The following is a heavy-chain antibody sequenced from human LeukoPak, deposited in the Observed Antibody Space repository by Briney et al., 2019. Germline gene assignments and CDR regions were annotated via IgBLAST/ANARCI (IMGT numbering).Heavy chain of an antibody. D-gene: IGHD5-24*01. Sequence: PSGTLSLTCPVPGGSMITFYWRWIRRPPGEGLEGSGYVYYDGNNDYNPSLKSRVTTSIDTSKKQFSLKLTSVTAADTAVYYCARVKDDNNYDRAFDIWGQGTMVTVSS. CDR1: GGSMITFY. CDR3: ARVKDDNNYDRAFDI. CDR2: VYYDGNN. V-gene: IGHV4-59*01. J-gene: IGHJ3*02.